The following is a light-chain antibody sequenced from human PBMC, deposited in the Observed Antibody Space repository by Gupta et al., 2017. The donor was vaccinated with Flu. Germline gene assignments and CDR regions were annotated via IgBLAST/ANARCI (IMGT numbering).Light chain of an antibody. CDR2: AAS. V-gene: IGKV1D-12*01. J-gene: IGKJ5*01. CDR1: QDISDW. CDR3: QQAKSFPIT. Sequence: PSSLSASVGARVTITCRASQDISDWLAWYHPKPGKAPKLLIYAASSLPGGVPSRFSGSASGTQYTLSISGLQPEDFATYHCQQAKSFPITFGQGTRLEMK.